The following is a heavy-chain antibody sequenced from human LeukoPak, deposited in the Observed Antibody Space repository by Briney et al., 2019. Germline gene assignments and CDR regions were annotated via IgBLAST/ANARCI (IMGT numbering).Heavy chain of an antibody. V-gene: IGHV3-9*01. D-gene: IGHD2-21*02. Sequence: PGGSLRLSCAASGFTFDDYAMHWVRQAPGKGLEWVSGISWSSGSIGYADSVKGRFTVSRDNTQNSLYLQMNSLRAEDTAVYYCARDQGVTAYVIGYWGQGTLVTVSS. CDR2: ISWSSGSI. J-gene: IGHJ4*02. CDR3: ARDQGVTAYVIGY. CDR1: GFTFDDYA.